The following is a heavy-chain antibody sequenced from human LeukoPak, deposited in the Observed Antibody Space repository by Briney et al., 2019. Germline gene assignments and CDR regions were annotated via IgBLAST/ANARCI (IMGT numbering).Heavy chain of an antibody. CDR1: GFTFSSYG. V-gene: IGHV3-30*18. CDR3: AKNLWFGELYNGMGV. J-gene: IGHJ6*04. CDR2: ISYDGSNK. D-gene: IGHD3-10*01. Sequence: PGGSLRLSCAASGFTFSSYGMHWVRQAPGKGLGWVAVISYDGSNKYYADSVKGRFTISRDNSKNTLYLQMNSLRAEDTAVYYCAKNLWFGELYNGMGVWGKGTTVTVSS.